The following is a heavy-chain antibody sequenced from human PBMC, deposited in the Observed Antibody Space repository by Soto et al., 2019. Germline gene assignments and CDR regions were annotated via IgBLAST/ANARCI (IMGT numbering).Heavy chain of an antibody. CDR2: IYYSGST. V-gene: IGHV4-59*08. J-gene: IGHJ5*02. CDR3: ASFATADWFDP. Sequence: PSETLSLTCTVSGGSISSYYWSWIRQPPGKGLEWIGCIYYSGSTYYNPSLKSRVTISVDTSKNQFSLKLSSVTAADTAVYYCASFATADWFDPWGQGTLVTVSS. CDR1: GGSISSYY.